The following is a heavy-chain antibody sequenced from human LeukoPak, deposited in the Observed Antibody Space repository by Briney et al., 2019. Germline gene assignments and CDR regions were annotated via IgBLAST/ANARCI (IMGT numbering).Heavy chain of an antibody. CDR1: GYTFTGYY. D-gene: IGHD6-19*01. Sequence: ASVKVSCKASGYTFTGYYMHWVRQAPGQGLEWMGRINPNSGGTNYAQKFQGRVTMTRDTSISTAYMELSSLRSEDTAVYYCARDGKHIAVPGVRYPMDVWGQGTTVTVS. CDR3: ARDGKHIAVPGVRYPMDV. CDR2: INPNSGGT. J-gene: IGHJ6*02. V-gene: IGHV1-2*06.